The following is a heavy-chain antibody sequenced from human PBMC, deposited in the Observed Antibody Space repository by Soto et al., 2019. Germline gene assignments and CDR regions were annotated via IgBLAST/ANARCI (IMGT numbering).Heavy chain of an antibody. V-gene: IGHV1-46*03. J-gene: IGHJ4*02. CDR1: GYSFTSYY. Sequence: ASVKVSFKASGYSFTSYYIHWVRQAPGQGLEWMGWINPFDGSRMFAQSFQGRVTMTRDTSTSTVYMEVSSLRSEDTAVYYCSRVDPGETSPFDHWGQGTLVTSPQ. CDR3: SRVDPGETSPFDH. CDR2: INPFDGSR. D-gene: IGHD3-10*01.